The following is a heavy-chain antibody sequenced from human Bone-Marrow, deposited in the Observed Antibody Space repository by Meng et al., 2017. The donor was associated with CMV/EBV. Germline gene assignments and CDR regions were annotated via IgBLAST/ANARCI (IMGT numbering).Heavy chain of an antibody. J-gene: IGHJ5*02. Sequence: SETLSLTCTVSGGSVSRDTYFWSWIRQPPGKGLEWIGYIHYSRGTNYSPSLKSRVSISIDTSRNQFSLKLTSVTAADTAVYYCARDLFRYSRSSELQPWGQGTLVTVSS. D-gene: IGHD6-6*01. CDR3: ARDLFRYSRSSELQP. CDR1: GGSVSRDTYF. CDR2: IHYSRGT. V-gene: IGHV4-61*01.